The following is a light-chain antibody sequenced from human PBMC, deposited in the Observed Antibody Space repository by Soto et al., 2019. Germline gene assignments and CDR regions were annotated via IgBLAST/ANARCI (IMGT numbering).Light chain of an antibody. Sequence: LTQPPSASGSPGQSVAISCTGTASDIGGYTFVSWYQQHPGKAPKLLIYDVNKRPSGVPDRFSGSKSGNTASLTVSGLQAEDEADYYCSAHGGTNPYVFGTGTKLTVL. CDR2: DVN. CDR3: SAHGGTNPYV. CDR1: ASDIGGYTF. V-gene: IGLV2-8*01. J-gene: IGLJ1*01.